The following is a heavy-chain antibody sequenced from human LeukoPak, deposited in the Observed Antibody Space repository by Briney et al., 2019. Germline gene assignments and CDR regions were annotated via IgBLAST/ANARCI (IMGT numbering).Heavy chain of an antibody. V-gene: IGHV4-30-2*01. D-gene: IGHD3-3*01. CDR1: GGSISSGGYS. J-gene: IGHJ4*02. Sequence: PSQTLSLTCAVSGGSISSGGYSWSWIRQPPGKGLEWIGYIYHSGSTYYNPSLKSRVTISVDRSKNQFSLKLSSVTAADTAVYYCAKDLVADFWSGYEVGGYFDYWGQGTLVTVSS. CDR3: AKDLVADFWSGYEVGGYFDY. CDR2: IYHSGST.